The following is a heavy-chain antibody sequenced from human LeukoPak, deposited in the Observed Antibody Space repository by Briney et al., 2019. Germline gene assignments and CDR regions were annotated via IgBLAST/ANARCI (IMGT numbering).Heavy chain of an antibody. V-gene: IGHV3-66*01. CDR3: ARGAITMVRGWEFDY. CDR2: TYSGGSI. J-gene: IGHJ4*02. D-gene: IGHD3-10*01. Sequence: GGSLRLSCAASGFTVSTNYMSWVRQAPGKGLEWVSVTYSGGSIYNTNSVKGRFTISRDNSKNTLYLQMNSLRAEDTAVYYCARGAITMVRGWEFDYWGQGTLVAVSS. CDR1: GFTVSTNY.